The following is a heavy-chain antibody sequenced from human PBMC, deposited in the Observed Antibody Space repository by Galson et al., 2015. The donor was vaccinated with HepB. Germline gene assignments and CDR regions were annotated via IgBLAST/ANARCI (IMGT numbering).Heavy chain of an antibody. D-gene: IGHD6-6*01. J-gene: IGHJ5*02. CDR2: INPRGGST. V-gene: IGHV1-46*01. CDR1: GYTFTSYY. Sequence: SVKVSCKASGYTFTSYYMHWVRQAPGQGLEWMGIINPRGGSTSYAQKFQGRVTMTRDTSTSTVYMELSSLRYEDTAVYYCARDVSSSSYWFDPWGQGTLVTVSS. CDR3: ARDVSSSSYWFDP.